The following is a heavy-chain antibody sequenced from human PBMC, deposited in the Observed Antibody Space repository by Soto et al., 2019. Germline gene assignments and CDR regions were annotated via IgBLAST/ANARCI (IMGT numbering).Heavy chain of an antibody. D-gene: IGHD5-18*01. J-gene: IGHJ3*02. V-gene: IGHV4-39*01. CDR2: IYYSGST. Sequence: KPSETLSLTCTVSGGSISSSSYYWGWIRQPPGKGLEWIGSIYYSGSTYYNPSLKSRVTISVDTSKNQFSLKLSSVTAADTAVYYCASHVDTAMVIAFDIWGQGTMVTVSS. CDR1: GGSISSSSYY. CDR3: ASHVDTAMVIAFDI.